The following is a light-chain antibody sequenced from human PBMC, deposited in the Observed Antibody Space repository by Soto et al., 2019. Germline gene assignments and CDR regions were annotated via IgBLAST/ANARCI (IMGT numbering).Light chain of an antibody. V-gene: IGLV2-18*02. CDR3: SSYTSSSTVV. CDR2: EVS. CDR1: SSDVGSYNR. Sequence: QSALTQPPSVSGSPGQSVTISCTGTSSDVGSYNRVSWYQQPPGTAPKLMIYEVSNRPSGVPDRRSGSKSGNTASLTISGLKAEDEADDYCSSYTSSSTVVFGGGTQLTVL. J-gene: IGLJ3*02.